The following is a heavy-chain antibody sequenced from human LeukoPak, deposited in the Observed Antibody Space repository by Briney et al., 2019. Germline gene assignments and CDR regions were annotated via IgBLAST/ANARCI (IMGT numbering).Heavy chain of an antibody. CDR1: GDSVSSNSAA. J-gene: IGHJ6*03. CDR3: ARAVAVAGLRYYYYYMDV. V-gene: IGHV6-1*01. Sequence: SQTLSLTCAISGDSVSSNSAAWNWIRQSPSRGLEWLGRTYYRSKWYNDYAVSVKSRITINPDTSKNQFSLQLNSVTPEDTAVYYCARAVAVAGLRYYYYYMDVWGKGTTVTVSS. CDR2: TYYRSKWYN. D-gene: IGHD6-19*01.